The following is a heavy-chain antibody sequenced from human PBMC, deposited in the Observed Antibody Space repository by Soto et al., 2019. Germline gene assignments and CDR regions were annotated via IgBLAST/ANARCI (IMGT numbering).Heavy chain of an antibody. Sequence: TVSGGSISSYYWSWIRQPAGKGLEWIGRIYTSGSTNYNPSLKSRVTMSVDTSKNQFSLKLSSVTAADTAVYYCASLSSGWYHLYGMDVWGQGTTVTVSS. J-gene: IGHJ6*02. V-gene: IGHV4-4*07. CDR3: ASLSSGWYHLYGMDV. D-gene: IGHD6-19*01. CDR1: GGSISSYY. CDR2: IYTSGST.